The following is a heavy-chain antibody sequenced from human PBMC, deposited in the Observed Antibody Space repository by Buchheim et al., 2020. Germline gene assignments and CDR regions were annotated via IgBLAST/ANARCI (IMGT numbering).Heavy chain of an antibody. D-gene: IGHD3-10*01. Sequence: QVQLVESGGGVVQPGRSLRLSCAASGFTFSSYAMHWVRQAPGKGLEWVAVISYDGSNKYYADSVKGRFTISRDNSKNTLYLQMNSLRAEDTAVYYCAREGYGSGSYYLYCYYYGMDVWGQGTT. J-gene: IGHJ6*02. CDR2: ISYDGSNK. V-gene: IGHV3-30-3*01. CDR1: GFTFSSYA. CDR3: AREGYGSGSYYLYCYYYGMDV.